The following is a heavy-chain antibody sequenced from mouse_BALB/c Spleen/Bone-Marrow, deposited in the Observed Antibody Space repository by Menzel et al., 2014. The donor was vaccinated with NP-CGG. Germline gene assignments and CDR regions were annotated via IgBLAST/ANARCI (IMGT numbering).Heavy chain of an antibody. CDR1: GYTFTSYY. CDR2: IYPGDGST. CDR3: ARDDYGY. V-gene: IGHV1S56*01. J-gene: IGHJ3*01. Sequence: VKLMESGPELVKPGASVKMSCKASGYTFTSYYIHWVKQRPGQGLEWIGWIYPGDGSTKYNEKFKGKTTLAADKSSSTVYMLLSSLTSEGSAIYFCARDDYGYWGQGTLVTVSA. D-gene: IGHD2-4*01.